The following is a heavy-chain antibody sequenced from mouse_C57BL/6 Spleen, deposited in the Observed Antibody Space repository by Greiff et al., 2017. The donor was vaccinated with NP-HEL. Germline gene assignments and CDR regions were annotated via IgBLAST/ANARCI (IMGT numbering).Heavy chain of an antibody. Sequence: QVQLQQSGAELVKPGASVKLSCKASGYTFTSYWMQWVKQRPGQGLEWIGEIDPSDSYTNYNQKFKGKATLTVDTSSSTAYMQLSSLTSEDSAVYYCARFRVGYFDVWGTGTTVTVSS. J-gene: IGHJ1*03. CDR3: ARFRVGYFDV. CDR2: IDPSDSYT. CDR1: GYTFTSYW. V-gene: IGHV1-50*01.